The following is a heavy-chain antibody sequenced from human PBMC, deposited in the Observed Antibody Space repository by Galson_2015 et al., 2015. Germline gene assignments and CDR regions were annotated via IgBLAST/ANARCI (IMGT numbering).Heavy chain of an antibody. CDR3: ARMVVDRNSWYGLYFYGMDV. J-gene: IGHJ6*02. V-gene: IGHV3-48*01. CDR2: ISSSSSTI. CDR1: GFTFSSYS. Sequence: SLRLSCAASGFTFSSYSMNWVRQAPGKGLEWVSYISSSSSTIYYADSVKGRFTISRDNAKNSLYLQMDSLRAEDTAVYYCARMVVDRNSWYGLYFYGMDVWGQGTTVTVSS. D-gene: IGHD6-13*01.